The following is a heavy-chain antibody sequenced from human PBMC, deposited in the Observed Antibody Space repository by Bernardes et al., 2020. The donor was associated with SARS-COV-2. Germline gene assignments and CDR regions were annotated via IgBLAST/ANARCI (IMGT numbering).Heavy chain of an antibody. J-gene: IGHJ3*02. CDR2: LWYDGSNK. Sequence: GGSLRLSCAASGFTFSNYAMHWVRQAPGKGLEGVAVLWYDGSNKYHADSVKGRFTISRDNSKNMLYLQMDSLRAEDTAVYYCARYDDAFDIWGQGTMVTVSS. D-gene: IGHD3-3*01. CDR3: ARYDDAFDI. V-gene: IGHV3-33*01. CDR1: GFTFSNYA.